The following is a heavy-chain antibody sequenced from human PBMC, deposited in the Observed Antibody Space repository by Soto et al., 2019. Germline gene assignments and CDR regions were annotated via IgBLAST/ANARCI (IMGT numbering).Heavy chain of an antibody. CDR2: ISGYNGNT. CDR3: AKGGSSWSAEYYQH. J-gene: IGHJ1*01. D-gene: IGHD6-13*01. V-gene: IGHV1-18*01. CDR1: GYTFTNYD. Sequence: QVQLVQSGAEVKKPGASVKVSCKASGYTFTNYDISWVRQAPGQGPEWMGWISGYNGNTKYAQNLQGRVTMTTDTSTSTAYMELRSLRSDDTAVYYCAKGGSSWSAEYYQHWGQGTLVIVSS.